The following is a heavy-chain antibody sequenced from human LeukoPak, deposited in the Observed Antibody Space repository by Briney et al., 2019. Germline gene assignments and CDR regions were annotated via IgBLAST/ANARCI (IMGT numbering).Heavy chain of an antibody. Sequence: GGSLRLSCAASGFTFSSYSMNWVRQAPGKGLEWVSSISSSSSYIYYADSVKGRFTISRDNAKNSLYLQMNSLRAEDTAVYYCVSLLRIVPTTSVHWGQGTVVTVSS. CDR3: VSLLRIVPTTSVH. CDR1: GFTFSSYS. CDR2: ISSSSSYI. V-gene: IGHV3-21*01. J-gene: IGHJ4*02. D-gene: IGHD1-26*01.